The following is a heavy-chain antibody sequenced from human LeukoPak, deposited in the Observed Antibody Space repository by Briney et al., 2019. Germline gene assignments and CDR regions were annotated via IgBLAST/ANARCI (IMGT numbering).Heavy chain of an antibody. CDR1: GFTFSYNG. CDR2: IRYDGSNK. CDR3: AKVEVRYFDWLSLFDY. Sequence: GSLRLSCVASGFTFSYNGMHWVRQAPGKGLEWVAFIRYDGSNKYYADSVKDRFTISRDNSKNTLYLQMNSLRDEDTAVYYCAKVEVRYFDWLSLFDYWGQGTLVTVSS. D-gene: IGHD3-9*01. V-gene: IGHV3-30*02. J-gene: IGHJ4*02.